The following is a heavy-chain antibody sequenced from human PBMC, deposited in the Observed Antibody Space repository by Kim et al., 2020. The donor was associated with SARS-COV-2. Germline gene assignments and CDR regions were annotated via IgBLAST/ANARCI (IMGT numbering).Heavy chain of an antibody. CDR3: ARDGPELLGFDY. D-gene: IGHD3-16*01. CDR1: GYTFTSYA. J-gene: IGHJ4*02. Sequence: ASVKVSCKASGYTFTSYAMHWVRQAPGQRLEWMGWINAGNGNTKYSQKFQGRVTITRDTSASTAYMELSSLRSEDTAVYYCARDGPELLGFDYWGQGTLVTVSS. V-gene: IGHV1-3*01. CDR2: INAGNGNT.